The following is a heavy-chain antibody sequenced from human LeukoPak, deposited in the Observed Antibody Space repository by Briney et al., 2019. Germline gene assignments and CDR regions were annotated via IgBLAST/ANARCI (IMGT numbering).Heavy chain of an antibody. CDR1: GFSFSSYA. CDR3: ARDRVGNALDY. V-gene: IGHV3-64*01. Sequence: SGGSLRLSCAASGFSFSSYAMHWVRQPPGKGLEFVSAISNDGGSTFYANSVEGRFTISRDNSKNTLYLQLGSLRAEDMAVYYCARDRVGNALDYWGQGSLVTV. CDR2: ISNDGGST. D-gene: IGHD1-26*01. J-gene: IGHJ4*02.